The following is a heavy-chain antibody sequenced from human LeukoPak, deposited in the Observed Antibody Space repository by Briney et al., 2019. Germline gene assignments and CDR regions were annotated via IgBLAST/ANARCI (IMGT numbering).Heavy chain of an antibody. V-gene: IGHV3-7*01. D-gene: IGHD4-17*01. Sequence: GGSLRLSCAGSGFTLSNSWMGWVRQAPGKGLEWVANIKQDGSEKYYVDSVKGRFTISRDNAKNSLYLQMNSLRAEDTAVYYCARDPYTVTSYYYYMDVWGKGTTVTVSS. CDR2: IKQDGSEK. J-gene: IGHJ6*03. CDR3: ARDPYTVTSYYYYMDV. CDR1: GFTLSNSW.